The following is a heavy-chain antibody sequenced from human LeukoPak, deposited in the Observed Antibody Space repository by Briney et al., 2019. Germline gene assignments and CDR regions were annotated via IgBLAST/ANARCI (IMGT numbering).Heavy chain of an antibody. CDR2: IYYSGST. Sequence: SQTLSLTCTVSGGSISSGDYFWSWIRQPPGKGLEWIGYIYYSGSTYYNPSLKSRVTISVDTSKNQFSLRLSSVTAADTAVYYCARATYFRNFDYWGQGTLVTVSS. CDR1: GGSISSGDYF. CDR3: ARATYFRNFDY. D-gene: IGHD3-3*01. V-gene: IGHV4-30-4*01. J-gene: IGHJ4*02.